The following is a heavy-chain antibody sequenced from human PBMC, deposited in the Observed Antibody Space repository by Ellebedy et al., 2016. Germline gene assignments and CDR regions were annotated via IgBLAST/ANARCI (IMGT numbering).Heavy chain of an antibody. J-gene: IGHJ6*02. D-gene: IGHD3-22*01. Sequence: GESLKISCAASGFTFSNAWMSWVRQAPGKGLEWVGRIKSKTDGGTTDYAAPVKGRFTISRDDSKNTLYLQMNSLKTEDTAVYYCARVMSSGYPPDYYGMDVWGQGTTVTVSS. CDR3: ARVMSSGYPPDYYGMDV. CDR1: GFTFSNAW. V-gene: IGHV3-15*01. CDR2: IKSKTDGGTT.